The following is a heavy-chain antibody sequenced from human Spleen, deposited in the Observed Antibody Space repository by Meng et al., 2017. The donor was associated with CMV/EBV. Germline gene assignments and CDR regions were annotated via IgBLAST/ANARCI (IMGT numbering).Heavy chain of an antibody. V-gene: IGHV1-2*02. CDR1: GYTFTAYF. CDR2: INPNSGGT. J-gene: IGHJ6*02. CDR3: ARDPGCGTSCYLDGMDV. D-gene: IGHD2-2*01. Sequence: ASVKVSCKTSGYTFTAYFLHWVRQAPGQGLEWMGWINPNSGGTNYAQKFQGRVTMTRDTSISTAYMELSRLRSDDTAVYYCARDPGCGTSCYLDGMDVWGQGTTVTVSS.